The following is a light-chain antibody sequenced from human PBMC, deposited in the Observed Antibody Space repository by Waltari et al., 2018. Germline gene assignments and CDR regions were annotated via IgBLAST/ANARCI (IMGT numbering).Light chain of an antibody. V-gene: IGKV3-11*01. Sequence: CRASQSVSSYLAWYQQKPGQAPRLLIYDASNRATGIPARFSGSGSGTDFTLTISSLEPEDFAVYYCQQRSNWPPITFGQGTRLEIK. J-gene: IGKJ5*01. CDR2: DAS. CDR3: QQRSNWPPIT. CDR1: QSVSSY.